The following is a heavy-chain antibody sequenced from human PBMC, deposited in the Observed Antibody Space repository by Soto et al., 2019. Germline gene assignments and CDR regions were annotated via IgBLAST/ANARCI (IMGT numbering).Heavy chain of an antibody. CDR2: IYHSGST. D-gene: IGHD2-15*01. CDR3: WGYCSGGSCYEEGYYYYGKDV. Sequence: SETLSLTCAVSGGSISSSNWWSWVRQPPGKGLEWIGEIYHSGSTNYNPSLKSRVTISVDKSKNQFSLKLSSVTAADTAVYYCWGYCSGGSCYEEGYYYYGKDVWGQGTTVTVSS. CDR1: GGSISSSNW. J-gene: IGHJ6*02. V-gene: IGHV4-4*02.